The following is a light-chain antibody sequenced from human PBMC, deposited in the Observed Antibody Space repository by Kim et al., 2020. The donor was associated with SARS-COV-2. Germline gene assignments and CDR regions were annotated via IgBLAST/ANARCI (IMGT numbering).Light chain of an antibody. J-gene: IGLJ1*01. CDR3: QAWDSSTAV. CDR1: KLGDKY. V-gene: IGLV3-1*01. Sequence: SYELTQPPSVSVSPGQTASITCSGDKLGDKYACWYQQKPGQSPVLVIYQDNKRPSGIPERFSGSNYGNTATLTISGTQAMDEADYYCQAWDSSTAVFGTG. CDR2: QDN.